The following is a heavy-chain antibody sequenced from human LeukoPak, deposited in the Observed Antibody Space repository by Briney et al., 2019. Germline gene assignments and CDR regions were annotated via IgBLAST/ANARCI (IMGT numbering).Heavy chain of an antibody. CDR3: ATSGPIYYGSGSYYNYFDY. CDR1: GGSISSSSYY. CDR2: MYHSGST. Sequence: PSETLSLTCTVSGGSISSSSYYWGWIRQPPGKGLEWIGSMYHSGSTYYNPPLKSRVTISEDTSKNQFSLKLSSVTAADTAVYYCATSGPIYYGSGSYYNYFDYWGQGTLVTVSS. D-gene: IGHD3-10*01. V-gene: IGHV4-39*07. J-gene: IGHJ4*02.